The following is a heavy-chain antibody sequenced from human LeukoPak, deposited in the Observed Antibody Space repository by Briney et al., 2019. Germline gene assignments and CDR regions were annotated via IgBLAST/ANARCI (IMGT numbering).Heavy chain of an antibody. J-gene: IGHJ4*02. Sequence: GGSPRLSCAASGFTFSSYAMSWVRQAPGKGLEWVSAISGSGGSTYYADSVKGRFTISRDNSKNTLYLQMNSLRAEDTAVYYCAKSGMGIVVVVAADYWGQGTLVTVSS. V-gene: IGHV3-23*01. CDR1: GFTFSSYA. D-gene: IGHD2-15*01. CDR3: AKSGMGIVVVVAADY. CDR2: ISGSGGST.